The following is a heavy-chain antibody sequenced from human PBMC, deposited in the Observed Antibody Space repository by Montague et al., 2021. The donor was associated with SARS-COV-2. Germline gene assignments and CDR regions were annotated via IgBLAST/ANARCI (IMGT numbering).Heavy chain of an antibody. V-gene: IGHV4-39*01. Sequence: SETLSLTCAVSGGSFHIFSWGWIRQPPGKGLEWFGSISYSGSTYYNPSLKGRVTIPVDTSKHQFSLRLSSVTAADTAVYYCARVGSSGWYAPGYFDYWGQGTLVTVSS. CDR3: ARVGSSGWYAPGYFDY. J-gene: IGHJ4*02. CDR1: GGSFHIFS. CDR2: ISYSGST. D-gene: IGHD6-19*01.